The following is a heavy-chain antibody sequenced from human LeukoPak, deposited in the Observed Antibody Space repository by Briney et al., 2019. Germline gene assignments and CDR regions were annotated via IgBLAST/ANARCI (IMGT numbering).Heavy chain of an antibody. V-gene: IGHV3-66*01. D-gene: IGHD3-9*01. Sequence: GGSLRLSCAASGFTVSSNYMSWVRQAPGKGLEWVSVNYSGGSTYYADSVKGRFTISRDNSKNTLYLQMNSLRAEDTAVYYCARGLRYFDWGGAFDIWGQGTMVTVSS. CDR3: ARGLRYFDWGGAFDI. CDR1: GFTVSSNY. CDR2: NYSGGST. J-gene: IGHJ3*02.